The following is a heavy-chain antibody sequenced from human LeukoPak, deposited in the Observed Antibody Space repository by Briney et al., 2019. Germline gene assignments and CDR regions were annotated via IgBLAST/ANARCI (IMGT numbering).Heavy chain of an antibody. CDR2: IDYSGGST. Sequence: GGSLRLSCTASGFTLSSYEMSWIRQAPGKGLEWVSSIDYSGGSTYYADSVKGRFTISRDNSKNTLYLQLNSLRGDDTAVYYCTRSSGWYGVSWGQGTLVTVSS. CDR3: TRSSGWYGVS. CDR1: GFTLSSYE. J-gene: IGHJ4*02. V-gene: IGHV3-23*01. D-gene: IGHD6-19*01.